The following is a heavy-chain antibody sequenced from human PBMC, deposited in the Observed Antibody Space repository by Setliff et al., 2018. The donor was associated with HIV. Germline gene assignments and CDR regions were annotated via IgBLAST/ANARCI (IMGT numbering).Heavy chain of an antibody. D-gene: IGHD2-2*01. CDR3: ARRVGCTSTTCYHTYFDY. CDR2: ISSDGSNK. CDR1: GFTFRSYG. J-gene: IGHJ4*01. V-gene: IGHV3-30*03. Sequence: LRLSCAASGFTFRSYGMHWVRQAPGKGLEWVAVISSDGSNKYYADSVKGRFTIARDNSKNTLYLQMNSLRAEDTAVYYCARRVGCTSTTCYHTYFDYWGPGTLVTVSS.